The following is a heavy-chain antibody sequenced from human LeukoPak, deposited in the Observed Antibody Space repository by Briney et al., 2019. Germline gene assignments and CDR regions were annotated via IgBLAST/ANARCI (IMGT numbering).Heavy chain of an antibody. D-gene: IGHD4-23*01. CDR3: VYGGGYFQH. CDR1: GFTFSRYS. Sequence: GGSLRLYCAASGFTFSRYSMDWVRQAPGKGLEWVSSISSSSNNIFYADSVKGRFTISRDNGKNSLYLLMNSLRAEDTAVYYCVYGGGYFQHWGQGTLVTVSS. J-gene: IGHJ1*01. V-gene: IGHV3-21*01. CDR2: ISSSSNNI.